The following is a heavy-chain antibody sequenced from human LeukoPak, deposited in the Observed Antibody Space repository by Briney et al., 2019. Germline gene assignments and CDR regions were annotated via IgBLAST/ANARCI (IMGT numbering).Heavy chain of an antibody. Sequence: PSETLSLTCAVYGESFSGYYRSWIRQPPGKGLEWFGEINHSGTTNYNPSLKSRVTISVDTSKNRFSLMLSSVTAADTAVYYCARGPATTGNSCYVYYWGQGTLVTVSS. CDR2: INHSGTT. V-gene: IGHV4-34*01. J-gene: IGHJ4*02. CDR1: GESFSGYY. CDR3: ARGPATTGNSCYVYY. D-gene: IGHD2-2*01.